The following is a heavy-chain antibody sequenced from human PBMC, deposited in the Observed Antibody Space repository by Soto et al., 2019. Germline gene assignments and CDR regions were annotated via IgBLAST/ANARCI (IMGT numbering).Heavy chain of an antibody. CDR2: ISYDGSNK. CDR1: GFTSSNYG. V-gene: IGHV3-30*18. J-gene: IGHJ4*02. D-gene: IGHD2-2*01. CDR3: AKEEVVPAAMFLDY. Sequence: PGGCQRHSCSASGFTSSNYGMHWVLQAPGKGLEWVAVISYDGSNKYYADSVKGRFTISRDNSKNTLYLQMNSLRAEDTAVYYCAKEEVVPAAMFLDYWGQGT.